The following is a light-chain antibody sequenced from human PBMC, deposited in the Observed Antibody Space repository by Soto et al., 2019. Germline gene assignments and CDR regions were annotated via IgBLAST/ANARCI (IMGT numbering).Light chain of an antibody. CDR3: CSFSGSYTVWV. CDR2: DVG. Sequence: QSVLTQPRSVSGSPGQSVTISCTGTSSDVGDYNYVSWYQQYPGKAPKLVIYDVGKRPSGVLDRCSASKSGNTASLTISGIQAEDEADYYCCSFSGSYTVWVFGGGTQLTVL. J-gene: IGLJ3*02. CDR1: SSDVGDYNY. V-gene: IGLV2-11*01.